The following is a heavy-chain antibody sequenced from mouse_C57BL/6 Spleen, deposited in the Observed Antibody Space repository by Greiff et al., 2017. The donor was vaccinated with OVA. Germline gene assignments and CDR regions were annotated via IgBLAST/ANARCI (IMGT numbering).Heavy chain of an antibody. CDR3: ARGDDYSWFAY. D-gene: IGHD2-4*01. V-gene: IGHV1-61*01. CDR2: IYPSDSET. CDR1: GYTFPSYW. J-gene: IGHJ3*01. Sequence: QLQQPGAELVRPGSSVKLSCKASGYTFPSYWMDWVKQRPGQGLEWIGNIYPSDSETHYNQKFKDKATLTVDKSSSTAYMQLSSLTSEDSAVYYCARGDDYSWFAYWGQGTLVTVSA.